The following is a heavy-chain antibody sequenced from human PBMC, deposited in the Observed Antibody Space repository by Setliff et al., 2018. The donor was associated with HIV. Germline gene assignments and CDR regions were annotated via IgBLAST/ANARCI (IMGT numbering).Heavy chain of an antibody. CDR3: AKAFGYCSGSSCPVLMDV. V-gene: IGHV3-30*02. Sequence: PGGSLRLSCAASGFTFSGYGMYWVRQAPGKGLEWVAFIRYDGDNKYYADSVKGRFTISRDNSKNTLYLQMNSLRAKDAAVCYCAKAFGYCSGSSCPVLMDVWGKGTTVTVSS. J-gene: IGHJ6*03. D-gene: IGHD2-15*01. CDR2: IRYDGDNK. CDR1: GFTFSGYG.